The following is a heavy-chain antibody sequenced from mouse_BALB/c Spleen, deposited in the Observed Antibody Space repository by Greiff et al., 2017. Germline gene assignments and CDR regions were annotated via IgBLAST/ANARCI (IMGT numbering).Heavy chain of an antibody. V-gene: IGHV1S137*01. D-gene: IGHD4-1*01. CDR2: ISTYYGDA. J-gene: IGHJ4*01. CDR1: GYTFTDYA. CDR3: ASGNSYAMDY. Sequence: VKLMESGAELVRPGVSVKISCKGSGYTFTDYAMHWVKQSHAKSLEWIGVISTYYGDASYNQKFKGKATMTVDKSSSTAYMELARLTSEDSAIYYCASGNSYAMDYWGQGTSVTVSS.